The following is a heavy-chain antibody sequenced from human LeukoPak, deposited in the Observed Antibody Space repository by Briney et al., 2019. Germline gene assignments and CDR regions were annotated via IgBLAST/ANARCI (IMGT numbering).Heavy chain of an antibody. Sequence: SETLSLTCTVSGGSISSYYWSWIRQPPGKGLEWIGYIYNSGSTNYNPSLKSRVTISVDTSKNQFSLKLSSVTAADTAVYYCATSPIQLWLPFDYLGQGTLVTVSS. V-gene: IGHV4-59*01. CDR2: IYNSGST. CDR1: GGSISSYY. J-gene: IGHJ4*02. D-gene: IGHD5-18*01. CDR3: ATSPIQLWLPFDY.